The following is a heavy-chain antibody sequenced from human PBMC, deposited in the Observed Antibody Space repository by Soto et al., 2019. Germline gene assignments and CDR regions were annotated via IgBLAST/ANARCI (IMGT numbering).Heavy chain of an antibody. CDR2: ISSSGSTI. CDR3: ARMGYYYGSGSYYNNWFDP. V-gene: IGHV3-48*03. Sequence: GGSLRLSCAASGFTFSSYEMNWVRQAPGKGLEWVSYISSSGSTIYYADSVKGRFTISRDNAKNSLYLQMNSLRAEDTAVYYCARMGYYYGSGSYYNNWFDPWGQGTLVTVSS. J-gene: IGHJ5*02. D-gene: IGHD3-10*01. CDR1: GFTFSSYE.